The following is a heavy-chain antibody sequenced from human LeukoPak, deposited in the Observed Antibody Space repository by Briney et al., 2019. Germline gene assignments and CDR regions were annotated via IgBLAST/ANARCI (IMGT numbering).Heavy chain of an antibody. CDR2: IYYSGST. V-gene: IGHV4-39*07. CDR1: GGSISSSSYY. D-gene: IGHD5-24*01. Sequence: SGTLSLTCTVSGGSISSSSYYWGWIRQPPGKGLEWIGSIYYSGSTYYNPSLKSRVTISVDTSKNQFSLKLSSVTAADTAVYYCARGRDGYTFPFDYWGQGTLVTVSS. CDR3: ARGRDGYTFPFDY. J-gene: IGHJ4*02.